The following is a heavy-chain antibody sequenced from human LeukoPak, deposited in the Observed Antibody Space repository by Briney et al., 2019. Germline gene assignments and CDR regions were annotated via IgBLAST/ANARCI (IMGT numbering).Heavy chain of an antibody. D-gene: IGHD1-14*01. CDR1: GYTFITYY. V-gene: IGHV1-46*01. CDR2: INPSGGST. CDR3: ARMTGRKDDY. Sequence: ASVKVSCKASGYTFITYYMHWVRQAPGQGLEWMGIINPSGGSTSYAQKFQGRVAMTRDTSTSTVYMELSSLRSEDTAVYYCARMTGRKDDYWGQGTLVAVSS. J-gene: IGHJ4*02.